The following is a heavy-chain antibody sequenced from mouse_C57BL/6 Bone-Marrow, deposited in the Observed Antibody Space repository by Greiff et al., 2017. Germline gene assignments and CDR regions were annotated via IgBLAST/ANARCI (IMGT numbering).Heavy chain of an antibody. V-gene: IGHV5-4*01. CDR1: GFTFSSYA. D-gene: IGHD1-1*01. J-gene: IGHJ1*03. CDR2: ISDGGSYT. CDR3: ARVITTVVATSHWYFDV. Sequence: EVQVVESGGGLVKPGGSLKLSCAASGFTFSSYAMSWVRQTPEKRLEWVATISDGGSYTYYPDNVKGRFTISRDNAKNNLYLQMSHLKSEDTAMYYCARVITTVVATSHWYFDVWGTGTTVTVSS.